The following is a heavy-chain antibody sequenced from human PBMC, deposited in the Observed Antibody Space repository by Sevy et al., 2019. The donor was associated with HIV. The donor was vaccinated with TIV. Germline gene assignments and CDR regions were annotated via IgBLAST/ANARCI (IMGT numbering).Heavy chain of an antibody. CDR3: AREGCTKPHDY. V-gene: IGHV3-23*01. CDR2: LSFGCGKI. CDR1: GFDFNIYS. D-gene: IGHD2-8*01. J-gene: IGHJ4*02. Sequence: GGSLRLSCAASGFDFNIYSMSWVRQAPGKGLEWVSTLSFGCGKINYADSVKGRFTISRDNSKSSVYLQMNNMRVEDTAGYYCAREGCTKPHDYWGQGTLVTVSS.